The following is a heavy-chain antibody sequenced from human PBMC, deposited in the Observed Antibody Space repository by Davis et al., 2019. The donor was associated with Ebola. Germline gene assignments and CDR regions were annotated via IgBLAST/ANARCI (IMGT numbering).Heavy chain of an antibody. D-gene: IGHD5-12*01. Sequence: SVKVSCKASGYTFTSYDINWVRQATGQGLEWMGGIIPIFGTANYAQKFQGRVTITADESTSTAYMELSRLRSDDTAVYYCARDMSRWLRPIDYWGQGTLVTVSS. V-gene: IGHV1-69*13. CDR3: ARDMSRWLRPIDY. J-gene: IGHJ4*02. CDR1: GYTFTSYD. CDR2: IIPIFGTA.